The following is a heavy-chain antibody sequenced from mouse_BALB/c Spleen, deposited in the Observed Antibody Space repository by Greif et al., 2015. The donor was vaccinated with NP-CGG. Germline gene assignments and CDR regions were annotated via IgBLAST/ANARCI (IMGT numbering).Heavy chain of an antibody. CDR2: ISSGGSYT. CDR3: ARHEGYDGNPYYFDY. J-gene: IGHJ2*01. CDR1: GFTFSSYG. Sequence: EVKLMESGGDLVKPGGSLKLSCAASGFTFSSYGMSWVRQTPDKRLEWVATISSGGSYTYYPDSVKGRFTISRDNAKNTLYLQMSSLKSEDTAMYYCARHEGYDGNPYYFDYWGQGTTLTVSS. D-gene: IGHD2-3*01. V-gene: IGHV5-6*01.